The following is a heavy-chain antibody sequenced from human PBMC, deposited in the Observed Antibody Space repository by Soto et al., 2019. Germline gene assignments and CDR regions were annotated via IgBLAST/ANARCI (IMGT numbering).Heavy chain of an antibody. CDR3: ARDFAYFDS. Sequence: PSETLSLTCTVSGGSFKIGSYSWSWIRQPPGKGLEWIGYVYHTGRTSYNPSLKSRVSISMDTSKNQFSLNLDSVTAADTAMYFCARDFAYFDSWGQGTLVTVSS. J-gene: IGHJ4*02. D-gene: IGHD3-3*01. CDR1: GGSFKIGSYS. V-gene: IGHV4-61*01. CDR2: VYHTGRT.